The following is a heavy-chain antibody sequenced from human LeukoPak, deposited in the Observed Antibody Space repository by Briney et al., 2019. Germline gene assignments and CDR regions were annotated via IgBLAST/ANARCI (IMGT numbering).Heavy chain of an antibody. Sequence: GASVKVSCKASGYTFTGYYMHWVRQAPGQGLEWMGWINPNSGGTNYAQKFQGRVTMTRDTSISTAYMELSRLRSDDTAVCYCASLGPDPWGSYRYTSDDAFDIWGQGTMVTVSS. V-gene: IGHV1-2*02. J-gene: IGHJ3*02. CDR3: ASLGPDPWGSYRYTSDDAFDI. CDR1: GYTFTGYY. CDR2: INPNSGGT. D-gene: IGHD3-16*02.